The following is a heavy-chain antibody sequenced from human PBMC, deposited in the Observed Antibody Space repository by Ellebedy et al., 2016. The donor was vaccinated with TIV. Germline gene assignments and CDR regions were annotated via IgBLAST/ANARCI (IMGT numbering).Heavy chain of an antibody. CDR1: GYTFTGYY. CDR3: ARGSLLWFGESVDY. J-gene: IGHJ4*02. Sequence: ASVKVSCKASGYTFTGYYMHWVRQAPGQGLEWMGWINPNSGGTNYAQKFQGRVTMTRDTSISTAYMELSRLRSDDTAVYYCARGSLLWFGESVDYWGQGTLVTLSS. V-gene: IGHV1-2*02. CDR2: INPNSGGT. D-gene: IGHD3-10*01.